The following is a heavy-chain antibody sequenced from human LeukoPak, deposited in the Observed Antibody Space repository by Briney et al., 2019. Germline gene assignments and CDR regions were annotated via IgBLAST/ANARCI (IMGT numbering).Heavy chain of an antibody. J-gene: IGHJ6*02. CDR1: GFTFSSYA. CDR2: ISYDGSNK. V-gene: IGHV3-30*04. CDR3: ARDFIAVALYYYGMDV. D-gene: IGHD6-19*01. Sequence: GGSLRLSCAASGFTFSSYAMHWVRQAPGKGLEWVAVISYDGSNKYYAGSVKGRFTISRGNSKNTLYLQMNSLRAEDTAVYYCARDFIAVALYYYGMDVWGQGTTVTVSS.